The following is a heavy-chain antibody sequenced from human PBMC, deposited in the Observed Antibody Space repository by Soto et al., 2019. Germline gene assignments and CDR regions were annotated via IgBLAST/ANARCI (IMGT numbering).Heavy chain of an antibody. CDR3: ATHEEWAANFFDS. Sequence: PGESLKISCKGSGYNFDSYWITWVRQMPGEGLEWMGRIDPSDSYTNYSPSFQGHVTISTDKSINTAYLQWISLKTSDTAVYFCATHEEWAANFFDSWGQGTLVTVPQ. D-gene: IGHD3-3*01. CDR2: IDPSDSYT. CDR1: GYNFDSYW. V-gene: IGHV5-10-1*01. J-gene: IGHJ4*02.